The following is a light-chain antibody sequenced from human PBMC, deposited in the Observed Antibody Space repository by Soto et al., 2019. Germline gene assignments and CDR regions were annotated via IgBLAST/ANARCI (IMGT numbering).Light chain of an antibody. CDR3: LQALQTPLT. J-gene: IGKJ4*01. CDR2: LGS. CDR1: QSLLHSNGYNY. V-gene: IGKV2-28*01. Sequence: EIVMTQSPLSLPVTPGEPASISCRSSQSLLHSNGYNYLDWYLQKPGQSPQLLIYLGSNRASGVPDRFSGSGSGTDFTLKISRVEAEDVGGYYCLQALQTPLTFGGGTKVGIK.